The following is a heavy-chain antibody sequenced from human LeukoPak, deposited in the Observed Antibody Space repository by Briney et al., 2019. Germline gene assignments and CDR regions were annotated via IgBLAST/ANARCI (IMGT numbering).Heavy chain of an antibody. CDR1: GYIFTSYF. V-gene: IGHV1-46*01. CDR3: ARALPHRRLMDTTMEQHWFDP. Sequence: ASVKVSCKASGYIFTSYFMHWVRQAPGQGLEWTGLINPSRGSTRYAQKFQGRVTMTKDKTTRTDHMHPSSLRSEDTAVYYCARALPHRRLMDTTMEQHWFDPWGQGTLVTVSS. D-gene: IGHD5-18*01. J-gene: IGHJ5*02. CDR2: INPSRGST.